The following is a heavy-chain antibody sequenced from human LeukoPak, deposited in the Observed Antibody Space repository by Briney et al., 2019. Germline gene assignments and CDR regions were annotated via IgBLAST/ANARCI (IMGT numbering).Heavy chain of an antibody. J-gene: IGHJ4*02. V-gene: IGHV4-59*01. Sequence: PSETLSLTCTVSGGSISSYYWSWIRQPPGKGLEWIGYIYYSGSTNYNPSPKSRVTISVDTSKNQFSLKLSSVTAADTAVYYCARVGDSSGYYYFFDYWGQGTLVTVSS. CDR3: ARVGDSSGYYYFFDY. CDR1: GGSISSYY. D-gene: IGHD3-22*01. CDR2: IYYSGST.